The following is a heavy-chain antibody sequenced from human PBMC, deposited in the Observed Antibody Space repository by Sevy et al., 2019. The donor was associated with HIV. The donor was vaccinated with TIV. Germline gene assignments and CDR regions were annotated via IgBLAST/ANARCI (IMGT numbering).Heavy chain of an antibody. CDR1: GGTFSSYG. J-gene: IGHJ4*02. CDR3: ARGGGNGSYYFDY. V-gene: IGHV1-69*13. CDR2: IIPILGTV. Sequence: ASVKVSCKASGGTFSSYGISWVRQAPGQGLAWMGGIIPILGTVNYAQKFQGRVTITADESTKTANMELSSLRSEDTAVYYCARGGGNGSYYFDYWGQETLVTVSS. D-gene: IGHD6-19*01.